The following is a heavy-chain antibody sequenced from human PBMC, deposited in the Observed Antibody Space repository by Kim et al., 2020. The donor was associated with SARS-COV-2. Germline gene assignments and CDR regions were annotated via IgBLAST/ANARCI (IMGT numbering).Heavy chain of an antibody. CDR3: TRVRVVVPAARNWFDP. CDR2: IYYSGST. V-gene: IGHV4-31*03. J-gene: IGHJ5*02. D-gene: IGHD2-2*01. CDR1: GGSISSGGYY. Sequence: SETLSLTCTVSGGSISSGGYYWSWIRQHPGKGLEWIGYIYYSGSTYYNPPLKSRVTISVDTSKNQFSLKLSSLTAADTAVYYCTRVRVVVPAARNWFDPWGQGTLVTVSS.